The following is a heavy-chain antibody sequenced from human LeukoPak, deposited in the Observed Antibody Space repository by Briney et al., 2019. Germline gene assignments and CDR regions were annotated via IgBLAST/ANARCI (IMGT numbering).Heavy chain of an antibody. J-gene: IGHJ5*02. CDR2: INPNSGGT. CDR1: GYTFTGYY. Sequence: ASVKVSCKASGYTFTGYYMHWVRQAPGQGLEWMGWINPNSGGTNYAQKFQGRVTMTRDTSISTAYMELSRLRSDDTAVYYCAREGIAVAGSRWFDPWGLGTLVTVSS. D-gene: IGHD6-19*01. CDR3: AREGIAVAGSRWFDP. V-gene: IGHV1-2*02.